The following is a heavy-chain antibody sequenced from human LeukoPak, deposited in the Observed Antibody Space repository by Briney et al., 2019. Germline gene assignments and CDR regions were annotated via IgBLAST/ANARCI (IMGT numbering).Heavy chain of an antibody. Sequence: GASVKVSCKASGYTFTGYFMHWVRQAPGQGLEWMGWINPNSGGTNYAQKFQGRVTMTRDTSISTAYMELSRLRSDDTAVYYCARAPPYSSSIDYWGQGTLVTVSS. J-gene: IGHJ4*02. CDR3: ARAPPYSSSIDY. D-gene: IGHD6-13*01. V-gene: IGHV1-2*02. CDR2: INPNSGGT. CDR1: GYTFTGYF.